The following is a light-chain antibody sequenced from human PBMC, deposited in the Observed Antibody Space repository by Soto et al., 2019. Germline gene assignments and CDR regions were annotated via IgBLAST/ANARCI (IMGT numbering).Light chain of an antibody. CDR1: SSNIGGNS. CDR2: DDN. CDR3: GSWDSSLSAYV. V-gene: IGLV1-51*01. J-gene: IGLJ1*01. Sequence: VLTQPPSVSSAPGQKVTISCSGSSSNIGGNSVSWYQQLPGTAPKLLIYDDNKRPSGIPDRFSGSKSGTSATLGITGFQTGDEADYYCGSWDSSLSAYVFGPGTKVTVL.